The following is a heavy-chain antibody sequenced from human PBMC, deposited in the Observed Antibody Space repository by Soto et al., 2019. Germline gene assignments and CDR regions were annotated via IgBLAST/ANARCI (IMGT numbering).Heavy chain of an antibody. Sequence: QLQLQESGPGLVKPSETLSLTCTVSGGSISSSSYYWGWIRQPPGKGLEWIGSINYSGRTYYNPSLKSRVTTSMKKYKNQFSLTLSSVPAADTVVYYCARLLLYGSGSRVYFASWGQGTLVTVSS. V-gene: IGHV4-39*01. J-gene: IGHJ4*02. CDR3: ARLLLYGSGSRVYFAS. CDR2: INYSGRT. CDR1: GGSISSSSYY. D-gene: IGHD3-10*01.